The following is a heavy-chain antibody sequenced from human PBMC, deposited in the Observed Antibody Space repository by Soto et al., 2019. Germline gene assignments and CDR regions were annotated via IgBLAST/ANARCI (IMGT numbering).Heavy chain of an antibody. D-gene: IGHD1-26*01. CDR1: GGIFSSYA. Sequence: QVQLVQSGAEVKKPGSSVKVSCKASGGIFSSYAISWLRQAPGQGLEWMGAVIPILGQAYYAQNFQDRVTITADESTRTAYMDLISLRSDDTAVYFCARVGGGGAPPGADYWGQGTLGTVSS. CDR3: ARVGGGGAPPGADY. CDR2: VIPILGQA. V-gene: IGHV1-69*01. J-gene: IGHJ4*02.